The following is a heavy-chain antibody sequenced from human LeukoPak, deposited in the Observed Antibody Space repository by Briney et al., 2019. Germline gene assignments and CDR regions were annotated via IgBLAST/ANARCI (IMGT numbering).Heavy chain of an antibody. Sequence: SETLSLTCTVSGGSISSYYWSWIRQPAGKGLEWIGRIYTSGSTNYNPSLKSRVTMSVDTSKNQFSLKLSSVTAADTAVYYCARAGFSGGYDEERYYYYYYMDVWGKGTTVTISS. V-gene: IGHV4-4*07. CDR3: ARAGFSGGYDEERYYYYYYMDV. D-gene: IGHD3-10*01. CDR2: IYTSGST. CDR1: GGSISSYY. J-gene: IGHJ6*03.